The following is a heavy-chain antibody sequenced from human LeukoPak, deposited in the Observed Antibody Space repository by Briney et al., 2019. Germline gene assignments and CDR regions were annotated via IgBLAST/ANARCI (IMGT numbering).Heavy chain of an antibody. CDR3: VRIDRSSLTLFEY. D-gene: IGHD6-13*01. Sequence: SGPALIIPTQTLTLTCSFSGISLSTSGMCVNWTRQPPGKALEWLARIDWDDHKQYSTSGKTRLTISKDTTKNQVVLTMTNMDPVDTATYYCVRIDRSSLTLFEYRGHWSPVTVSS. CDR1: GISLSTSGMC. J-gene: IGHJ4*03. CDR2: IDWDDHK. V-gene: IGHV2-70*11.